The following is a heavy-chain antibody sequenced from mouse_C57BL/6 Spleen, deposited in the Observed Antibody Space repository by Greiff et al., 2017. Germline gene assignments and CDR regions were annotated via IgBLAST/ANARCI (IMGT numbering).Heavy chain of an antibody. Sequence: QVQLQQPGAELVKPGASVKMSCKASGYTFNSYWITWVKQRPGQGLDWIGDIYPGSGSTNYNEKFKSKATRTVDTSSSTAYMQLISLISVDSAVSYCAINLRVHYFDFWGQGTTLTVSS. D-gene: IGHD1-1*01. J-gene: IGHJ2*01. V-gene: IGHV1-55*01. CDR1: GYTFNSYW. CDR2: IYPGSGST. CDR3: AINLRVHYFDF.